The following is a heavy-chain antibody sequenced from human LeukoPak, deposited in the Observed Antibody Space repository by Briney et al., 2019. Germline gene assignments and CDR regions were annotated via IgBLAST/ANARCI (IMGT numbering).Heavy chain of an antibody. CDR3: ARETPIVVVPAAMKAFDY. Sequence: SETLSLTCTVSGGSISSGNYYWSWIRQPPGKGLEWIGYIYYNGSTYYNPSLKSRVTISIDTSKNQFSLKLTSVTAADTAVYYCARETPIVVVPAAMKAFDYWGQGTLVTVSS. J-gene: IGHJ4*02. CDR1: GGSISSGNYY. D-gene: IGHD2-2*01. V-gene: IGHV4-30-4*01. CDR2: IYYNGST.